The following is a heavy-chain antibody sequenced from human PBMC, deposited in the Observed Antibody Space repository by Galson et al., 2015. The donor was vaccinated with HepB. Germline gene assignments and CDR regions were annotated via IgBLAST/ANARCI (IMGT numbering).Heavy chain of an antibody. J-gene: IGHJ4*02. CDR3: ARDSPQATVTTESYFDY. V-gene: IGHV1-46*01. CDR2: INPSGGST. CDR1: GYTFTSYY. Sequence: SVKVSCKASGYTFTSYYMHWVRQAPGQGLERMGIINPSGGSTSYAQKFQGRVTMTRDTSTSTVYMELSSLRSEDTAVYYCARDSPQATVTTESYFDYWGQGTLVTVSS. D-gene: IGHD4-17*01.